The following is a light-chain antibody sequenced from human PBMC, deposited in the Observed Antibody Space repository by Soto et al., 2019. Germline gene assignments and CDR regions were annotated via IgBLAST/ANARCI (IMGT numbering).Light chain of an antibody. Sequence: ESVLTQSPGTLSLSPGEKATLSCRASQSVSSSYLAWYQQKPGQAPRLLIYGASSRATGIPDRFSGSGSGKEFHFHVSRLEPEDFAVYYCQQFGSSSWTFGQGTKVEIK. CDR1: QSVSSSY. V-gene: IGKV3-20*01. CDR2: GAS. J-gene: IGKJ1*01. CDR3: QQFGSSSWT.